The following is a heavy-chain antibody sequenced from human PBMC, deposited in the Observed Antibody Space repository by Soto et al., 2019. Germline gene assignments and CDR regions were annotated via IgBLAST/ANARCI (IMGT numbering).Heavy chain of an antibody. CDR2: ISSNGGSI. CDR3: AGIHHFPYALDV. Sequence: EVQLVESGGSLVQPGGSLRLSCAASGFTFSSYAMHWVRQAPGKGLEYVSAISSNGGSIYYGNSVKGRFTISRDNSKNTLYLQMGSLGAGDMAVYYWAGIHHFPYALDVWGQGTTVTVSS. CDR1: GFTFSSYA. J-gene: IGHJ6*02. D-gene: IGHD5-18*01. V-gene: IGHV3-64*01.